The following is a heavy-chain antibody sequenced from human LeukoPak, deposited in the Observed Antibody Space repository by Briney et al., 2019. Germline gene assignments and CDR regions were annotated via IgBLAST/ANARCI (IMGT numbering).Heavy chain of an antibody. D-gene: IGHD4-23*01. J-gene: IGHJ4*02. CDR3: SRGRPHGNDY. Sequence: GGSLRLSCAASGFTFSSYWMNWVRQAPGKGLVWVSRIASDGSSTTYADSVKGRFSISRDNAKNTLYLQMNSLRVEDTAVYYCSRGRPHGNDYWGQGTLVTGSS. CDR2: IASDGSST. V-gene: IGHV3-74*01. CDR1: GFTFSSYW.